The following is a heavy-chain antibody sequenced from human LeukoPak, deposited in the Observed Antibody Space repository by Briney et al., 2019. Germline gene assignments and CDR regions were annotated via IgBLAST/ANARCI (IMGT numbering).Heavy chain of an antibody. D-gene: IGHD1-26*01. Sequence: GGSLRLSCAASGFTFSSYWMSWVRQAPGKGLEWVANIKQDGSQKYYVDSVKGRFTISRDNAKNSLYLQMNSLRAEDTAVYYCARDGTSIVGSLDYWGQGTLVTVSS. CDR1: GFTFSSYW. J-gene: IGHJ4*02. CDR2: IKQDGSQK. CDR3: ARDGTSIVGSLDY. V-gene: IGHV3-7*05.